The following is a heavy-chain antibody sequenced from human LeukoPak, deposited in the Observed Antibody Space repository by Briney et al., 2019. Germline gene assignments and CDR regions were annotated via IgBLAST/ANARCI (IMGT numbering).Heavy chain of an antibody. D-gene: IGHD5-12*01. J-gene: IGHJ3*02. CDR2: ISYDGSNK. CDR1: GFTFSSYA. CDR3: ARDSGSDSFDI. V-gene: IGHV3-30-3*01. Sequence: GGSVRVSCAASGFTFSSYAMHWVRQAPGKGLEWVAVISYDGSNKYYADSVKGRFTISRDNSKNTLYLQMNSLRAEDTAVYYCARDSGSDSFDIWGQGTMVTVSS.